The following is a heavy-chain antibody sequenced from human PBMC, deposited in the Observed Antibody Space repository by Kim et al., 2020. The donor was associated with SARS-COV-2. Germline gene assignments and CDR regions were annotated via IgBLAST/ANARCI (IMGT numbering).Heavy chain of an antibody. CDR3: ARQASITIFGVVISTYFDY. Sequence: GGSLRLSCAASGFTFSSYWMSWVRQAPGRGLEWVANIKQDGSEKYYVDSAKGRFTISRDNAKNSLYLQMNSLRAEDTAVYYCARQASITIFGVVISTYFDYWGQGTLVTVSS. J-gene: IGHJ4*02. V-gene: IGHV3-7*01. CDR2: IKQDGSEK. D-gene: IGHD3-3*01. CDR1: GFTFSSYW.